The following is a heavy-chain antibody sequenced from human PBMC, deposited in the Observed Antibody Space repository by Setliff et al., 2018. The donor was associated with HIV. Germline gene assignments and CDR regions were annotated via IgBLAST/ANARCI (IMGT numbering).Heavy chain of an antibody. CDR3: AREVLPIIGGRGWFAP. CDR1: GYFFTAYY. J-gene: IGHJ5*02. D-gene: IGHD1-26*01. CDR2: INPNTGGT. Sequence: ASVKVSCKASGYFFTAYYMHWVRQAPGQGLEWMAWINPNTGGTQYAQKFQGRVTVTRDTPISTAYMEIKKLTSVTAADTAVYYCAREVLPIIGGRGWFAPWGQGTLVTVSS. V-gene: IGHV1-2*02.